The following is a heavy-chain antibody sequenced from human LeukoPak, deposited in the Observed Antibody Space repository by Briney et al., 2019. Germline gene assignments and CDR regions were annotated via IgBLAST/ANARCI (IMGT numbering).Heavy chain of an antibody. Sequence: ASVKVSCKASGYTFTSYGISWVRQAPGQGLEWMGWISAYNGNTNYAQKFQGRVTMTTDTSTSTAYMELRSLRSDDTAVYYCARVDSSSWYSHGDEYFQHWGQGTPVTVSS. CDR1: GYTFTSYG. D-gene: IGHD6-13*01. CDR2: ISAYNGNT. J-gene: IGHJ1*01. V-gene: IGHV1-18*01. CDR3: ARVDSSSWYSHGDEYFQH.